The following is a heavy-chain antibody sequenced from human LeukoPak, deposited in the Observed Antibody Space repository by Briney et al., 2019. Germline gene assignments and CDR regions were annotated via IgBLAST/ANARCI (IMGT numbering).Heavy chain of an antibody. CDR1: GFTFSSYS. CDR2: ISSSSSYI. Sequence: PWGSLRLSCAASGFTFSSYSMNWVRQAPGKGLEWVSSISSSSSYIYYADSVKGRFTISRDNAKNSLFLQMNSLRAEDTALYYCARDRSYGFDYWGQGTLVTVSS. J-gene: IGHJ4*02. V-gene: IGHV3-21*01. D-gene: IGHD5-18*01. CDR3: ARDRSYGFDY.